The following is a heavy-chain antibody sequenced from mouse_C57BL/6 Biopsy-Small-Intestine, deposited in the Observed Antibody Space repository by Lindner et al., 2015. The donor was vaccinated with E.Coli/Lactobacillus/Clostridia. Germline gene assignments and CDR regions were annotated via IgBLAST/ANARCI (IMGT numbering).Heavy chain of an antibody. CDR2: IYPGDGDT. V-gene: IGHV1-82*01. D-gene: IGHD1-1*01. CDR1: GYAFSSSW. CDR3: ARSSRGAMDY. J-gene: IGHJ4*01. Sequence: QLQESGPELVKPGASVKISCKASGYAFSSSWMNWVKQRPGKGLEWIGRIYPGDGDTNYNGKFKGKATLTADKSSNTAYMQLSSLTSEDSAVYFCARSSRGAMDYWGQGTSVTVSS.